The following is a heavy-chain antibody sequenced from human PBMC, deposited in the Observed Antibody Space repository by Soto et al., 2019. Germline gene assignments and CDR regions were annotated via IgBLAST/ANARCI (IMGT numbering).Heavy chain of an antibody. CDR1: GGSISSYY. J-gene: IGHJ3*02. V-gene: IGHV4-59*01. Sequence: NPSETLSLTCTVSGGSISSYYWSWIRQPPGKGLEWIGYIYYSGSTNYNPSLKSRVTISVDTSKNQFSLKLSSVTAADTAVYYCARYHSSAYDAFAIWGQGTMVTVSS. CDR2: IYYSGST. CDR3: ARYHSSAYDAFAI. D-gene: IGHD6-19*01.